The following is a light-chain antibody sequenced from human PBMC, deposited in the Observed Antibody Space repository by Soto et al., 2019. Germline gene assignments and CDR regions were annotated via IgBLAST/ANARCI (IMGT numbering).Light chain of an antibody. V-gene: IGLV2-23*02. Sequence: QLVLTQPASVSGSPGQSITISCTGTSSDVGSYNLVSWYQQHPGKAPKLMIYEVSKRPSGVSNRFSGSKSGNTASLTISGLQAEDEADYYCCSYAGSSDVVFGGGTKLTVL. CDR2: EVS. CDR1: SSDVGSYNL. CDR3: CSYAGSSDVV. J-gene: IGLJ2*01.